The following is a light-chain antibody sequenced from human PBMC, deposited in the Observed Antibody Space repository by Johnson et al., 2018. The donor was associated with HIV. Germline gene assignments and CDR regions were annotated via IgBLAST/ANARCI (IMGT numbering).Light chain of an antibody. CDR3: GTWDTSLSAYV. V-gene: IGLV1-51*01. J-gene: IGLJ1*01. Sequence: QSALTQPPSASGTPGQRVTISCSGSSSNIGSNTVNWYQQLPGTAPKLLIYDNNKRPSGIPDRFSGSKSGTSATLGITGLQTGAEADYYCGTWDTSLSAYVFGTGTTVTVL. CDR1: SSNIGSNT. CDR2: DNN.